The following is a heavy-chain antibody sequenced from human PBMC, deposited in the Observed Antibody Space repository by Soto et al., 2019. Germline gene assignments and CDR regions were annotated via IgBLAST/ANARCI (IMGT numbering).Heavy chain of an antibody. CDR1: GYTFTGYY. CDR2: INPNSGDT. V-gene: IGHV1-2*02. CDR3: AKGGAIVAAGTRVYLYNAMDV. J-gene: IGHJ6*02. Sequence: GASVKVSCKASGYTFTGYYVHWVRQAPGRGLEWMGWINPNSGDTYLAQRFQGRVTMNRDTSIGTAYMELRGLTSDDTAEYYCAKGGAIVAAGTRVYLYNAMDVWGQGTTVTVPS. D-gene: IGHD1-26*01.